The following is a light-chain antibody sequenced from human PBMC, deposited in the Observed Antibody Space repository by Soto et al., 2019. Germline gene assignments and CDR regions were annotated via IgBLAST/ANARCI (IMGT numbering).Light chain of an antibody. V-gene: IGKV3-20*01. Sequence: EIVLTQSPGTLSLSPGERATLSCRASQPVSSTYFAWYQQKPGQAPRLLIFSTSSRATGIPDRFSGSGSGTDFTLTISGVEPEDSAVYYCQQYGNSPLYTFGQGTKLEIK. CDR1: QPVSSTY. CDR3: QQYGNSPLYT. J-gene: IGKJ2*01. CDR2: STS.